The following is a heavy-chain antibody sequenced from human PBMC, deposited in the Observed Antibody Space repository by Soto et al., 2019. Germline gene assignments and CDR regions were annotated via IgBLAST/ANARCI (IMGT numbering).Heavy chain of an antibody. D-gene: IGHD6-19*01. J-gene: IGHJ4*02. Sequence: EVQLLESGGGLVQPGGSLRLSCAASGFTFSSYAMSWVRQAPGKGLEWVSAISGSGDSTYYADSVKGRFTISRDNSKNTLYLQMNSLRAEETAVYYCEKDQWLGGNFDYWGQGTLVTVSS. V-gene: IGHV3-23*01. CDR1: GFTFSSYA. CDR2: ISGSGDST. CDR3: EKDQWLGGNFDY.